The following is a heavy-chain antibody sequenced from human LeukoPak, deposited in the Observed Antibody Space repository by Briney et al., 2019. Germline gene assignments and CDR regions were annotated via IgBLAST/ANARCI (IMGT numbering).Heavy chain of an antibody. J-gene: IGHJ4*02. CDR2: ISSSSSYI. CDR3: ARDRGYYDSSGYTPIDY. V-gene: IGHV3-21*01. D-gene: IGHD3-22*01. Sequence: GGSLRLXCAASGFTFSSYSMNWVRQAPGKGLEWVSSISSSSSYIYYADSVKGRLTISRDNAKNSLYLQMNSLRAEDTAVYYCARDRGYYDSSGYTPIDYWGQGTLVTVSS. CDR1: GFTFSSYS.